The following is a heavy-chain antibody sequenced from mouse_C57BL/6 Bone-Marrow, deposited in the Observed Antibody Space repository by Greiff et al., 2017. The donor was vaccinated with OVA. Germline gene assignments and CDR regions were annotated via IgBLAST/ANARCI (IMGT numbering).Heavy chain of an antibody. CDR3: ARGDYGFYAMDY. J-gene: IGHJ4*01. D-gene: IGHD1-2*01. CDR2: IYPRSGNT. CDR1: GYTFTSYG. Sequence: VMLVESGAELARPGASVKLSCKASGYTFTSYGISWVKQRTGQGLEWIGEIYPRSGNTYYNEKFKGKATMTADKSSSTAYMELRSLTSEDSAVYFCARGDYGFYAMDYWGQGTSVTVSS. V-gene: IGHV1-81*01.